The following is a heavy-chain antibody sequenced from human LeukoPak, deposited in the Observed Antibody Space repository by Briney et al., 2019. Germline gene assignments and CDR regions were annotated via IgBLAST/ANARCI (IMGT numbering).Heavy chain of an antibody. CDR2: ISYDGSNK. D-gene: IGHD3-9*01. CDR1: GFTFSSYG. V-gene: IGHV3-30*18. J-gene: IGHJ4*02. Sequence: GGSLRLSCAASGFTFSSYGMHWVRQAPGKGLEWVAFISYDGSNKYYVDSVKGRFTISKDNSKNTLYLQMNSLRAEDTAVYYCAKDRDILTGYLDYWGQGTLVTVSS. CDR3: AKDRDILTGYLDY.